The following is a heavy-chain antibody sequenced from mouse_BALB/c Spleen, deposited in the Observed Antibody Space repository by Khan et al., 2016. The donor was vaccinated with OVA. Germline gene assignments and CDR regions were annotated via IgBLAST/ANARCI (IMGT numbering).Heavy chain of an antibody. CDR3: ARQPYYHYNIMDY. Sequence: QVQLKQSGPGLVAPSQSLSITCTISGFSLTNYGVHWVRQPPGKGLEWLGVIWSDGSTTYNSALKSRLTISKDNSQSQVFLKMNSLQTDDTAMYFCARQPYYHYNIMDYWGQGTSVTVSS. D-gene: IGHD2-10*01. CDR1: GFSLTNYG. V-gene: IGHV2-6-1*01. CDR2: IWSDGST. J-gene: IGHJ4*01.